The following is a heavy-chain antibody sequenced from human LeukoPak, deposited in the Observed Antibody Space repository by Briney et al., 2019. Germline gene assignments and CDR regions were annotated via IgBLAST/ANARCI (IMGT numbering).Heavy chain of an antibody. CDR2: INPSGGST. V-gene: IGHV1-46*01. Sequence: ASVKVSCKASGYTFTSYYMHWVRQAPGQGLEWMGIINPSGGSTSYAQKFQGRVTMTRDTSISTVYMELRRLRSDDTAVYYCARDLSLTFYNSGWYKARNWFDPWGQGTLVTVSS. J-gene: IGHJ5*02. CDR1: GYTFTSYY. CDR3: ARDLSLTFYNSGWYKARNWFDP. D-gene: IGHD6-13*01.